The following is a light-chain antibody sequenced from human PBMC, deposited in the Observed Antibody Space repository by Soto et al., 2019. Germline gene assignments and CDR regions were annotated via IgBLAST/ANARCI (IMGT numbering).Light chain of an antibody. V-gene: IGKV1-39*01. CDR3: QQTYSDIS. CDR1: QPISTY. CDR2: NAS. Sequence: DIQLTQYPSSLSASVGDTVTITCRASQPISTYLLWYHQKPGRAPNLLIYNASTLHSGVPSKFSGSGSGTDFTLTTSGLQPEDFATYHCQQTYSDISFGGGTKVDIK. J-gene: IGKJ4*01.